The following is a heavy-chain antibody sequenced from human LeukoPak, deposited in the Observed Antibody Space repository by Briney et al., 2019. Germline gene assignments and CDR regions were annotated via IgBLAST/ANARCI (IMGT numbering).Heavy chain of an antibody. CDR2: IYHTGRS. Sequence: SETLSLTCAVYGGSFSGHYWTWIRQPPGKGLEWIGEIYHTGRSTYNPSLTGRVTISKDSSKNQFSLSLGSVIAADTAVYFCARGENSGSYFSYFDSWAQGTPVTVSS. D-gene: IGHD3-10*01. CDR1: GGSFSGHY. CDR3: ARGENSGSYFSYFDS. V-gene: IGHV4-34*01. J-gene: IGHJ5*01.